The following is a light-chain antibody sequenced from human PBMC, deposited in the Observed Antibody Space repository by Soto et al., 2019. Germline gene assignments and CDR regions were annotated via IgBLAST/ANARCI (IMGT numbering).Light chain of an antibody. CDR1: SGHNSYA. J-gene: IGLJ3*02. CDR3: QTWSTDIRV. V-gene: IGLV4-69*01. Sequence: QLVLTQPPSASASLGASVKLTCTLSSGHNSYAIAWHQQQPEKGPRYLMKLNSDGSHSKGDGITDRFSGSSSGAERYLTISSLQSEDEADYYCQTWSTDIRVFGGGTQLTVL. CDR2: LNSDGSH.